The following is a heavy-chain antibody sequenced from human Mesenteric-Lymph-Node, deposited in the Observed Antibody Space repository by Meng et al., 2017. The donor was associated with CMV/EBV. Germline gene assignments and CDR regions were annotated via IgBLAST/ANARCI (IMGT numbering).Heavy chain of an antibody. Sequence: SGGSIRSSSYYWGWIRQPPGKGLEWIGSIYYSGSTYYNPSLKSRVTISGDTSKNQFSLKLRSVTAADTAVYYCARLSCSSTSCPFDYWGQGTLVTVSS. J-gene: IGHJ4*02. D-gene: IGHD2-2*01. V-gene: IGHV4-39*01. CDR2: IYYSGST. CDR1: GGSIRSSSYY. CDR3: ARLSCSSTSCPFDY.